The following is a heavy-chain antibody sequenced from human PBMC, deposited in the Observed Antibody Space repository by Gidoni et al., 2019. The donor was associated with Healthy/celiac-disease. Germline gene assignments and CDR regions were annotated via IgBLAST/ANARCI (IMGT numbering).Heavy chain of an antibody. V-gene: IGHV3-73*02. CDR3: TRRDGDHQTDY. Sequence: EVQLVESGGGLVQPGGSLKLSCAASGFPFSGSAMHWVRQASGKGLEWVGRIRSKSNSYATAYAASVKGRFTISRDDSKNTAYLQMNSLKTEDTAVYYCTRRDGDHQTDYWGQGTLVTVSS. CDR1: GFPFSGSA. D-gene: IGHD4-17*01. J-gene: IGHJ4*02. CDR2: IRSKSNSYAT.